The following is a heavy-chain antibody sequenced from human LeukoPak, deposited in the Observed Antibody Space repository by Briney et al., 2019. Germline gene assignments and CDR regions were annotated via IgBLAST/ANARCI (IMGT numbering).Heavy chain of an antibody. CDR2: IYWDDDK. CDR3: AHRPLYGSGTQWEDYFDY. J-gene: IGHJ4*02. Sequence: ASGPTLVNPTQTLTLTCTFSGFSLSTSGVGVGWIRQPPGKALEWLALIYWDDDKRYSPSLKSRLTITKDTSKNQVVLTMTNMDPVDTATYYCAHRPLYGSGTQWEDYFDYWGQGTLVTVSS. D-gene: IGHD3-10*01. CDR1: GFSLSTSGVG. V-gene: IGHV2-5*02.